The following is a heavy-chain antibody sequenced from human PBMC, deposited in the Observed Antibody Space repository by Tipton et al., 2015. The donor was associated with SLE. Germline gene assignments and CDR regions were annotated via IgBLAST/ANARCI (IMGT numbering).Heavy chain of an antibody. D-gene: IGHD1-14*01. J-gene: IGHJ4*02. CDR2: IYDSGST. Sequence: LRLSCTVSGGSISSYYWSWIRQPPGKGLEWIGYIYDSGSTNYNPSLKSRVTMSIDTSKKQFSLKVSSVTAADTAVYYCARVGPERTLDYWGQGTLVTVSS. CDR1: GGSISSYY. CDR3: ARVGPERTLDY. V-gene: IGHV4-59*01.